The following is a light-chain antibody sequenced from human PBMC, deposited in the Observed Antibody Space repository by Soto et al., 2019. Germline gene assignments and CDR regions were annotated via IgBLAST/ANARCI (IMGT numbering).Light chain of an antibody. CDR2: DVS. CDR1: QSISPW. V-gene: IGKV1-5*01. Sequence: DIQMTQSPSALSASVGDRVTIACRASQSISPWLAWYHQKPGKAPKLLIFDVSNMESGVPSRFSGSGSGTEFTLTISSLQPDDFATYYCLQYHTYRPCGQGTKVDIK. CDR3: LQYHTYRP. J-gene: IGKJ1*01.